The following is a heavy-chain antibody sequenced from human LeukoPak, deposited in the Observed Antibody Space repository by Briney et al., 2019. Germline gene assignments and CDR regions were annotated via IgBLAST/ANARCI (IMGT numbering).Heavy chain of an antibody. CDR3: ARVAYCGGDCYHFDY. V-gene: IGHV3-53*01. J-gene: IGHJ4*02. CDR1: GFTFSNYA. D-gene: IGHD2-21*02. CDR2: IYSGGST. Sequence: GGSLRLSCAASGFTFSNYAMSWVRQAPGKGLEWVSVIYSGGSTYYADSVKGRFTISRDNSKNTLYLQMNSLRAEDTAVYYCARVAYCGGDCYHFDYWGQGTLVTVSS.